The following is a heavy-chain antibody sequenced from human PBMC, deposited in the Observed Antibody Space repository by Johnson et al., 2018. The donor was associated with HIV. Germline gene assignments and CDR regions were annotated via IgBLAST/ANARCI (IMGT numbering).Heavy chain of an antibody. J-gene: IGHJ3*02. CDR1: GFTFSSYG. Sequence: QVQLVESGGGVVQPGGSLRLSCAASGFTFSSYGMHWVRQAPDKGLEWVAFIRYDESNKYYAGSVKGRFTISRENSKNTVSLQMSSLGAEDTAVYYCVKWKYCSGDCYVYAFEIWGQGTMVTVSS. CDR3: VKWKYCSGDCYVYAFEI. V-gene: IGHV3-30*02. D-gene: IGHD2-21*01. CDR2: IRYDESNK.